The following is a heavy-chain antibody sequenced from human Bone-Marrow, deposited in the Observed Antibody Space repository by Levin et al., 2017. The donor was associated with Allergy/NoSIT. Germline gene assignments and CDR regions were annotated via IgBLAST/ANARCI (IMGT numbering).Heavy chain of an antibody. D-gene: IGHD5-18*01. Sequence: GGSLRLSCAASEFTLSRYSMTWVRQVPGKGLEWVSFISSNGSTTRHADFVKGRFIISRDNAKNSLFLQMNSLRAEDTAVYYCTRGGYLKGTDVWGQGTTVIVSS. CDR3: TRGGYLKGTDV. V-gene: IGHV3-48*04. CDR2: ISSNGSTT. J-gene: IGHJ6*02. CDR1: EFTLSRYS.